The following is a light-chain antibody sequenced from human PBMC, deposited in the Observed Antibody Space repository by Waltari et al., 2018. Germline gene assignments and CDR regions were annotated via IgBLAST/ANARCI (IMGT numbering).Light chain of an antibody. CDR2: GAS. V-gene: IGKV3-15*01. Sequence: EIVMTHSPATLSASPGERATLSCRACQSINSNLAWYQQKPGQAPRLLIYGASTRAISIPARFGGSGSGTEFTLTISSLQSEDSAVYYCQQYESWPLTFGGGTKVEIK. CDR1: QSINSN. J-gene: IGKJ4*01. CDR3: QQYESWPLT.